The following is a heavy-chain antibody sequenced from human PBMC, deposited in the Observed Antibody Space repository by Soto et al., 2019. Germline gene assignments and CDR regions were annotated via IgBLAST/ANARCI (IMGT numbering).Heavy chain of an antibody. Sequence: PGGSLRLSCAASGFTFSSYGMHWVRQAPGKGLEWVAVIWYDGSNKYYADSVKGRFTISRDNSKNTLYLQMNSLRAEDTAVYYSARDPSMVRGVSYYYYMDVWGKGTTVTVSS. CDR1: GFTFSSYG. CDR3: ARDPSMVRGVSYYYYMDV. J-gene: IGHJ6*03. D-gene: IGHD3-10*01. V-gene: IGHV3-33*01. CDR2: IWYDGSNK.